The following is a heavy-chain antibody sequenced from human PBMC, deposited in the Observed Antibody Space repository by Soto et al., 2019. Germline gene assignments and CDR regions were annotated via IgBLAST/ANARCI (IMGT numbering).Heavy chain of an antibody. V-gene: IGHV1-8*01. CDR1: GYTFTEFD. Sequence: ASVKVSCKTSGYTFTEFDINWVRQAPGQGLEWMGWMNTNTGNTGYAQKFQGRVTMTRDTSISTAYMELRRLRSEDTAVYYCARVVRFVGGHAGYWGQGTLVTVSS. CDR3: ARVVRFVGGHAGY. CDR2: MNTNTGNT. J-gene: IGHJ4*02.